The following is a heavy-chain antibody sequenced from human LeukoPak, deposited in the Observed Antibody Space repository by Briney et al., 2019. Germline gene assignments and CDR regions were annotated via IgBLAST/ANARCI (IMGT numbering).Heavy chain of an antibody. CDR3: AKDFLTVTAGWDY. CDR2: ISGSGGST. J-gene: IGHJ4*02. Sequence: GGSLRLSCAASGFTFGIYAMSWVRQAPGKGLEWVSGISGSGGSTYYADSVKGRFTISRDNSKNTLFLQMNSLRAEDTAVYYCAKDFLTVTAGWDYWGQGTLVTVSS. CDR1: GFTFGIYA. V-gene: IGHV3-23*01. D-gene: IGHD6-25*01.